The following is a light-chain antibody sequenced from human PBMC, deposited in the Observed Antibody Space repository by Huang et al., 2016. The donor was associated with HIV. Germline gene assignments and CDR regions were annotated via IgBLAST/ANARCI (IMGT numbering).Light chain of an antibody. J-gene: IGKJ2*01. CDR3: QQFHDLYT. Sequence: DIQMTQSPASLSASVGDRVTIICQAGQDIANNLNWYQHKAGQAPILLISDASYFGRGVSSRFSASGSGTGFSLIISRLQPDDIGTYYWQQFHDLYTFGQGTKLEIK. CDR2: DAS. CDR1: QDIANN. V-gene: IGKV1-33*01.